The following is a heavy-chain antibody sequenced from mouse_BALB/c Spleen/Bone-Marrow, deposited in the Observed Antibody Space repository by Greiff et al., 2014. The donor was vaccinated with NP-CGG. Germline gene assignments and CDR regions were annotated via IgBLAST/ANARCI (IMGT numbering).Heavy chain of an antibody. V-gene: IGHV1S81*02. Sequence: QVQLQQPGAELVKPGTSVKLSCKASGYTFTTYYMYWVKQRPGQGLEWIGDINPNNGGTNFKEKFKSKATLTVDKSSSTAYMQLSGLTSEDSAVYYCTRGRTWDFDYWGQGTTLTVSS. CDR3: TRGRTWDFDY. CDR1: GYTFTTYY. J-gene: IGHJ2*01. D-gene: IGHD4-1*01. CDR2: INPNNGGT.